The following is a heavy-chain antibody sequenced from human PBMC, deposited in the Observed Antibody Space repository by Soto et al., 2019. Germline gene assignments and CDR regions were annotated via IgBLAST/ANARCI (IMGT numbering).Heavy chain of an antibody. CDR3: ARGKKEDYYDSSGYYDHWLAY. J-gene: IGHJ4*02. Sequence: GASVKVSCKASGGTFSSYAISWVRQAPGQGLEWMGGIIPIFGTANYAQKFQGRVTITADESTSTAYMELSSLRSEDTAVYYCARGKKEDYYDSSGYYDHWLAYCGQGNLVTVSS. D-gene: IGHD3-22*01. CDR1: GGTFSSYA. V-gene: IGHV1-69*13. CDR2: IIPIFGTA.